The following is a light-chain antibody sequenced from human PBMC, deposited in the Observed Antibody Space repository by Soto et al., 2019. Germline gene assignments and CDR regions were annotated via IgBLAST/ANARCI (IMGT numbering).Light chain of an antibody. Sequence: EIVLTQSPGTLSLSPGERATLSCRATQTISSNYLAWYRQKPGQAPKLLIHGASTSATGIPDRFSGSGSGTDFTLTNSRLEPEDFAVYYCQLYGSSPMTFGQGTKVEF. V-gene: IGKV3-20*01. CDR1: QTISSNY. CDR2: GAS. J-gene: IGKJ1*01. CDR3: QLYGSSPMT.